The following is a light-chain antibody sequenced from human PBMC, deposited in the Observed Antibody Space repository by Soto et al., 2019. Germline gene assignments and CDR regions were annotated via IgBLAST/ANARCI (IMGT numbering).Light chain of an antibody. CDR2: GAS. CDR3: QQYSAPPLT. J-gene: IGKJ4*01. CDR1: QSLTTNY. V-gene: IGKV3-20*01. Sequence: EVVLTQSPGTLSLSPGERATLSCRASQSLTTNYLAWYQQKPGQAPRLLIYGASSRATGIPDRFSGSGSGTEFTLIISGLDPEDFAVYYCQQYSAPPLTFGGGTKVELK.